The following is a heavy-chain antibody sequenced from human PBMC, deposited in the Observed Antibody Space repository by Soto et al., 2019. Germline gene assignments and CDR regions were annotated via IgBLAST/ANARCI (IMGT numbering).Heavy chain of an antibody. CDR1: GFTFSSYW. J-gene: IGHJ3*02. V-gene: IGHV3-7*01. Sequence: GGSLRLSCAASGFTFSSYWMSWDRQAPGKGLEWVANIKQDGSEKDYVDSVKGRFTSSRDKAKNSLYLQMNSLRAEDTAVYYCARGNPQWERYAFDIWGQGTMVTVSS. CDR3: ARGNPQWERYAFDI. D-gene: IGHD1-26*01. CDR2: IKQDGSEK.